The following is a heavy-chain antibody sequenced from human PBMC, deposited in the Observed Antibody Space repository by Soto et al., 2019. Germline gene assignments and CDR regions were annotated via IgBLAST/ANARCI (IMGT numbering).Heavy chain of an antibody. J-gene: IGHJ4*02. CDR3: VKNLPRTGRFDC. CDR1: GAYITSTTYF. CDR2: IYYSGKI. Sequence: SETQSLTCTLSGAYITSTTYFWAWIRKPPVKGLEWVGSIYYSGKIHYNPSLKSRVTISVYRSKNHFSLQMSSVSAADTAVYYRVKNLPRTGRFDCWGLGSLVTVSS. V-gene: IGHV4-39*02.